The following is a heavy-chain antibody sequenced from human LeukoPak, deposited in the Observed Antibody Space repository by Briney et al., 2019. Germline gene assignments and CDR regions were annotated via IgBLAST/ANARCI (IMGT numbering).Heavy chain of an antibody. CDR1: GFTSNTFN. CDR3: ARGYYDVLAASYKWTPDY. Sequence: PGGSLRLSCAASGFTSNTFNMNWVRQAPGKGLEWVSSITSGGDYIYYADSVKGRFTTSRDNAKNSLSLQLNSLRVEDTAVYYCARGYYDVLAASYKWTPDYWGQGTLVTVSS. CDR2: ITSGGDYI. D-gene: IGHD3-9*01. J-gene: IGHJ4*02. V-gene: IGHV3-21*01.